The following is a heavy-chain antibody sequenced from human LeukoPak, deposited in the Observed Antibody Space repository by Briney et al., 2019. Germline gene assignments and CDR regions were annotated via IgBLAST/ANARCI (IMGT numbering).Heavy chain of an antibody. D-gene: IGHD6-13*01. CDR3: AKDGAAAAGTGNWFDP. Sequence: GGSLRLSCAASGFTFSSYAMSWVRQAPGKGLEWLSAISGSGDSTYYADSVKGRFTISRDNSKNTLYLQMNSLRAEDTAVYYCAKDGAAAAGTGNWFDPWGQGTLVTVSS. V-gene: IGHV3-23*01. J-gene: IGHJ5*02. CDR2: ISGSGDST. CDR1: GFTFSSYA.